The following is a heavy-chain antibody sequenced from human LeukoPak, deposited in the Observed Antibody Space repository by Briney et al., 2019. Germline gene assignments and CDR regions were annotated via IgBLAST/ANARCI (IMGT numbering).Heavy chain of an antibody. J-gene: IGHJ3*01. V-gene: IGHV3-7*05. CDR1: GFNFGIYW. CDR3: ARDMQLST. D-gene: IGHD3-16*02. Sequence: GGSLRLSCAASGFNFGIYWMSWVRQAPGKGLEWVANIKEDGSEKYYVDSVKGRFTISRDNAKTSLYLQMNSLRAEDTAIYYCARDMQLSTWGLGTMVTVSS. CDR2: IKEDGSEK.